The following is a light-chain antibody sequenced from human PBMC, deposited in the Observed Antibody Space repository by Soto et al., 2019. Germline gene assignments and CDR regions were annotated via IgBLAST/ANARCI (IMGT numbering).Light chain of an antibody. CDR2: EDN. J-gene: IGLJ2*01. Sequence: QSVLTQPPSVPAAPGQKVTISCSGSSSNIGIDYVSWYPQLPGTAPKLLIYEDNKRPSGIPDRFSGSKSGTSATLDITGLQTGDEADYYCGAWDTSLSGGIFGGGTKVTVL. V-gene: IGLV1-51*02. CDR3: GAWDTSLSGGI. CDR1: SSNIGIDY.